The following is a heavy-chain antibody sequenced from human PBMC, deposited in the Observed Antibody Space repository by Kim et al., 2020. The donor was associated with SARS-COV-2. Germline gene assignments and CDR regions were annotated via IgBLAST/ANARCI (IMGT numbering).Heavy chain of an antibody. CDR1: GFTFSSYG. D-gene: IGHD3-22*01. CDR2: ISYDGSNK. V-gene: IGHV3-33*05. J-gene: IGHJ4*01. CDR3: ARDLYYYDSSGYKDY. Sequence: GGSLRLSCAASGFTFSSYGMHWVRQAPGKGLEWVAVISYDGSNKYYADSVKGRFTISRDNSKNTLYLQMNSLRAEDTAVYYCARDLYYYDSSGYKDYWG.